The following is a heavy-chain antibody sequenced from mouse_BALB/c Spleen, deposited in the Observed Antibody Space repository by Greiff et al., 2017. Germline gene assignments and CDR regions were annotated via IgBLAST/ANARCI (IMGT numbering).Heavy chain of an antibody. CDR2: IDPENGDT. V-gene: IGHV14-4*02. CDR3: NAYGSRVYYFDY. J-gene: IGHJ2*01. CDR1: GFNIKDYY. Sequence: VQLQQSGAELVRSGASVKLSCTASGFNIKDYYMHWVKQRPEQGLEWIGWIDPENGDTEYAPKFQGKATMTADTSSNTAYLQLSSLTSEDTAVYYCNAYGSRVYYFDYWGQGTTLTVSS. D-gene: IGHD1-1*01.